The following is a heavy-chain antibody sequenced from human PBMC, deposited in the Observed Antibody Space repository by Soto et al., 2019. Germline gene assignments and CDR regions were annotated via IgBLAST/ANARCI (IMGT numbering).Heavy chain of an antibody. CDR1: GFTFIVYA. CDR3: AKYSERPYEAYLQQ. D-gene: IGHD2-21*01. Sequence: WGSLRLSCAASGFTFIVYAINLLRQAPGKRLEWVSAIGRTGGLTFYADYLRGRFTISRDNSKSTLYLQMNTLRAEDTAIYYCAKYSERPYEAYLQQWGRGTLVAFSS. V-gene: IGHV3-23*01. CDR2: IGRTGGLT. J-gene: IGHJ1*01.